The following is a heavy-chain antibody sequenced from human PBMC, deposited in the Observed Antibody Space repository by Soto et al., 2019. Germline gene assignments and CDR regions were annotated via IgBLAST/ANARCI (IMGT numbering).Heavy chain of an antibody. CDR1: GGSISSNNYY. CDR2: IYYSGST. CDR3: AKFYGAGSTTFAY. V-gene: IGHV4-30-4*01. D-gene: IGHD3-10*01. J-gene: IGHJ4*02. Sequence: QVQLQESGPGLVKPSQTLSLTCTVSGGSISSNNYYWSWIRQPPGKGLEWIGYIYYSGSTYYNPSLKCRVTISVDTSKNQFSLRLSSVTAADPAVYYCAKFYGAGSTTFAYWGQGTLVTVSS.